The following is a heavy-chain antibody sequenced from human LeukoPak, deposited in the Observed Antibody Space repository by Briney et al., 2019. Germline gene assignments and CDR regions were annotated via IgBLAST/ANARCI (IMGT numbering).Heavy chain of an antibody. Sequence: GGSLRLSCAASGFTFSSYWVSWVRQAPGKGLEWVANIKQDGSEKYYVDSVKGRFTISRDNAENSLYLQMNSLRAEDTAVYYCAAQSGYYDFWSGYSPRPFDYWGQGTLVTVSS. D-gene: IGHD3-3*01. V-gene: IGHV3-7*01. J-gene: IGHJ4*02. CDR2: IKQDGSEK. CDR3: AAQSGYYDFWSGYSPRPFDY. CDR1: GFTFSSYW.